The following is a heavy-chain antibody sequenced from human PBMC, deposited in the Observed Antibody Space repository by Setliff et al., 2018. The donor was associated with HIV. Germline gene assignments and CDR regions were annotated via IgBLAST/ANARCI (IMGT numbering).Heavy chain of an antibody. CDR1: GDSISTSNSY. CDR3: ARHQVIPTVIGAFDI. V-gene: IGHV4-39*01. J-gene: IGHJ3*02. D-gene: IGHD3-16*02. CDR2: LYYGGGT. Sequence: PSETLSLTCTVSGDSISTSNSYWGWVRQPPGKGPEWIGSLYYGGGTFYNPSLKSRVTITVDTSKNHFSLKLSSVTAADTAVYYCARHQVIPTVIGAFDIWGQGTVVTVSS.